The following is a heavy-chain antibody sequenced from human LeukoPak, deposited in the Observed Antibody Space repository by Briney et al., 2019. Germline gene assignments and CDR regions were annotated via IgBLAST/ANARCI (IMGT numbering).Heavy chain of an antibody. J-gene: IGHJ5*02. CDR2: ISSSSTYI. V-gene: IGHV3-21*01. Sequence: TGGSLRLSCAASGSTFSSYSMNWVRQAPGKGLEWVSSISSSSTYIYYADSVKGRFTISRDNAKNSLYLQMNSLRAEDTAVYYCARVIASTINCFDPWGQGTLVTVSS. D-gene: IGHD5/OR15-5a*01. CDR3: ARVIASTINCFDP. CDR1: GSTFSSYS.